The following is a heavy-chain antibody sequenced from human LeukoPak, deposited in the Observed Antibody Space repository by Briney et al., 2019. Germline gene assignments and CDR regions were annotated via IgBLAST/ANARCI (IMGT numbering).Heavy chain of an antibody. CDR2: ISYDGSNK. J-gene: IGHJ5*02. CDR1: GFTFSTYT. D-gene: IGHD5-18*01. V-gene: IGHV3-30-3*01. Sequence: PGGSLRLSCAASGFTFSTYTMNWVRQAPGKGLEWVAVISYDGSNKYYADSVKGRFTISRDNSKNTLYLQMNSLRAEDTAVYYCAREGYSYGYNWFDPWGQGTLVTVSS. CDR3: AREGYSYGYNWFDP.